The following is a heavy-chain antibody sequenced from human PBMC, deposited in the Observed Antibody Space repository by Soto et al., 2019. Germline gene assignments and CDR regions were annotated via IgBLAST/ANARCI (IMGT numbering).Heavy chain of an antibody. D-gene: IGHD3-10*01. V-gene: IGHV1-8*01. CDR3: ARGSGEPGWFDH. CDR1: GYTFTSYD. Sequence: ASVKVSCKASGYTFTSYDINWVRQATGQGLEWMGWMNPNSGNTGYAQKFQGRVTMTRNTSISTAYMELSSLRSEDTAVYYCARGSGEPGWFDHWGQGTLVTVSS. CDR2: MNPNSGNT. J-gene: IGHJ5*02.